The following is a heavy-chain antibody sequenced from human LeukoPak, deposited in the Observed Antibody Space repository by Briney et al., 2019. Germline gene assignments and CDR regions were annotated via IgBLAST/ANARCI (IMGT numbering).Heavy chain of an antibody. D-gene: IGHD3-10*01. J-gene: IGHJ5*02. V-gene: IGHV1-2*02. CDR3: ARDRDPVGFDP. Sequence: GASVKVSCKASGYTFTGYYMHWLRQAPGQGLEWMGWINPNSGGTNYAQRFQGRVTMTRDTSISTAYMELSRLRSDDTAVYYCARDRDPVGFDPWGQGTLVTVSS. CDR2: INPNSGGT. CDR1: GYTFTGYY.